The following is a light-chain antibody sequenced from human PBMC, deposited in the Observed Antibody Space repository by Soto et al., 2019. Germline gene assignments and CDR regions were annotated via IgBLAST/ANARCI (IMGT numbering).Light chain of an antibody. CDR3: SSYAGSNIWV. J-gene: IGLJ3*02. V-gene: IGLV2-8*01. CDR1: RSDVGDYNS. Sequence: QSALTQPPSASGSPGRSVTISCSGTRSDVGDYNSVSWYQQHPGKAPKLMIYEVSKRPPGVPDRCSGSKSGNAASLTVSGLQAEDEVDYYCSSYAGSNIWVFGGGTKLTVL. CDR2: EVS.